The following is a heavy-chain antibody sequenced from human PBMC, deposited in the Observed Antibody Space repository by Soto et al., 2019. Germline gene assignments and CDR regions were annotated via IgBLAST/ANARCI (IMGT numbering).Heavy chain of an antibody. CDR3: AREGYCSSTSCYDGDYYYYGMDV. D-gene: IGHD2-2*01. CDR2: IKQDGSEK. Sequence: GGSLRLSCAASGFTFSSYWMSWVRQAPGKGLEWVANIKQDGSEKYYVDSVKGRFTISRDNAKNSLYLQMNSLRAEDTAVYYCAREGYCSSTSCYDGDYYYYGMDVWGQGTTDTVSS. CDR1: GFTFSSYW. V-gene: IGHV3-7*03. J-gene: IGHJ6*02.